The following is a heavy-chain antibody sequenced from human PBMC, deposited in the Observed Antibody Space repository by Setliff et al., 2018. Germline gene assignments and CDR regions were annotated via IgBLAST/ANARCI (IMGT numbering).Heavy chain of an antibody. CDR3: TRSRAPRVVLAADFDL. V-gene: IGHV1-18*01. CDR1: GLSFSTFG. Sequence: ASVKVSCKTSGLSFSTFGFSWVRQAPGQGLEWMGWISPYSGESNYAQKFQDRLTVTADTSTKITYMELRSLTSDDTAVYFCTRSRAPRVVLAADFDLWGQGTLVTVSS. J-gene: IGHJ4*02. D-gene: IGHD3-16*01. CDR2: ISPYSGES.